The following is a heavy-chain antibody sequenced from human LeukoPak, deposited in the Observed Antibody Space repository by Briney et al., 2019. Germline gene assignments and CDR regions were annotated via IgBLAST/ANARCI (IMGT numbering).Heavy chain of an antibody. V-gene: IGHV3-23*01. CDR1: GFTFSSYA. CDR3: AKQMSTVTFTPFDY. J-gene: IGHJ4*02. Sequence: PGGSLILSCAASGFTFSSYAMSWVRQAPGKGLEWVSAISGSGGSTYYVDSVKGRFTISRDNSKNTLYLQMNSLRADDTAVYYCAKQMSTVTFTPFDYWGQGTLVTVSS. D-gene: IGHD4-17*01. CDR2: ISGSGGST.